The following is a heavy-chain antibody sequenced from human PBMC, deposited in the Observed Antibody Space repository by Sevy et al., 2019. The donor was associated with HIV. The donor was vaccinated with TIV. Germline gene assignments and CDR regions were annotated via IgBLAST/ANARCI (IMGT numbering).Heavy chain of an antibody. D-gene: IGHD3-10*01. CDR1: GFAFSGST. J-gene: IGHJ6*02. CDR3: TGGAPYPMDV. CDR2: IRSKAYNFAT. V-gene: IGHV3-73*01. Sequence: GGSLRLSCAASGFAFSGSTVHWVRLASGKGLEWVGRIRSKAYNFATTYAASLKGRFTISRDDSKNTAYLQLNGLKTEDTAVYYCTGGAPYPMDVWGQGTTVTVSS.